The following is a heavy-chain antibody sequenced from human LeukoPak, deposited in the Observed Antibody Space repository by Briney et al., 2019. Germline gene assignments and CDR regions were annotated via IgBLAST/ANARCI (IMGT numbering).Heavy chain of an antibody. J-gene: IGHJ4*02. CDR3: ARSFNWNYRRVELDY. V-gene: IGHV4-30-4*08. Sequence: SQTLSLTCTVSGGSISSGDYYWSWIRQPPGEGLEWIGYIYYSGSTYYNPSLKSRVTISVDTSKNQFSLKLSSVTAADTAVYYCARSFNWNYRRVELDYWGQGTLVTVSS. CDR2: IYYSGST. CDR1: GGSISSGDYY. D-gene: IGHD1-7*01.